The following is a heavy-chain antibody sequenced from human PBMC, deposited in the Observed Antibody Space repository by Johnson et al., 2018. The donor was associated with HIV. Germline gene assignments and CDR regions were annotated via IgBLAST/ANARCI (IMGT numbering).Heavy chain of an antibody. CDR3: AREVRIGYCSGGSCYGDALYI. Sequence: MLLVESGGGVVRPGGSLRLSCAASGFTFDDYGMSWVRQAPGKGLEWVSGINWNGGSTGYADSVKGRFTISRDNAKNSLYLQMNSLRAEDTALYYCAREVRIGYCSGGSCYGDALYIWGQGTMVTVSS. CDR2: INWNGGST. J-gene: IGHJ3*02. V-gene: IGHV3-20*04. CDR1: GFTFDDYG. D-gene: IGHD2-15*01.